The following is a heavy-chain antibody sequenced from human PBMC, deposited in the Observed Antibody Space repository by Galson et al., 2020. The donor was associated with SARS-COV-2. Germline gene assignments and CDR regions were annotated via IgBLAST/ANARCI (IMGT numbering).Heavy chain of an antibody. D-gene: IGHD6-13*01. CDR2: INPNSGGT. Sequence: ASVKVSCKASGYTFTGYYMHWVRQAPGQGLEWMGWINPNSGGTNYAQKFQGRVTMTRDTSISTAYMELSRLRSDDTAVYYCARYLRGGYSSSWFDYWGQGTLVTVSS. CDR3: ARYLRGGYSSSWFDY. CDR1: GYTFTGYY. J-gene: IGHJ4*02. V-gene: IGHV1-2*02.